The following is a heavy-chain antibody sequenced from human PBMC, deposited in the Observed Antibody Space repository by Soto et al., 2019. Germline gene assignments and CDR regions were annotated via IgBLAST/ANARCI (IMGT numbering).Heavy chain of an antibody. CDR2: IIPIFGTA. Sequence: AASVKVSCKASGGTFSSYAISWVRQAPGQGLEWMGGIIPIFGTANYAQKFQGRVTITADESTSTAYMELSSLRSEDTAVYYCARDVSGITGTTPGRGMDVWGQGTTVTVSS. J-gene: IGHJ6*02. D-gene: IGHD1-7*01. CDR1: GGTFSSYA. V-gene: IGHV1-69*13. CDR3: ARDVSGITGTTPGRGMDV.